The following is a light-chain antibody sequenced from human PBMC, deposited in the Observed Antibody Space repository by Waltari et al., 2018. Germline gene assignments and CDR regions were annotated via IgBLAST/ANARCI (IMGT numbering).Light chain of an antibody. CDR3: HAAADNNWF. J-gene: IGLJ2*01. CDR1: VLAEKY. CDR2: TDT. Sequence: YALAQPFSVSVSPGQTATITCSGDVLAEKYVRWFQQRPGQSPTLILHTDTERPSGIPERFSGSSSGSTVTLTIRGALLEDEGDYHCHAAADNNWFFGGGTKLTVL. V-gene: IGLV3-27*01.